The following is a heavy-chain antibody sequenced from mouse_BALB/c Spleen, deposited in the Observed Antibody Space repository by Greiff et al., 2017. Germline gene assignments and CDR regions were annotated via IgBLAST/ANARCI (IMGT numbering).Heavy chain of an antibody. Sequence: EVMLVESGGDLVKPGGSLKLSCAASGFTFSSYGMSWVRQTPDKRLEWVATISSGGSYTYYPDSVKGRFTISRDNAKNTLYLQMSSLESEDTSMYYCARHRGLGMAMDYWGQGTSVTVSS. D-gene: IGHD2-4*01. CDR1: GFTFSSYG. CDR2: ISSGGSYT. CDR3: ARHRGLGMAMDY. J-gene: IGHJ4*01. V-gene: IGHV5-6*01.